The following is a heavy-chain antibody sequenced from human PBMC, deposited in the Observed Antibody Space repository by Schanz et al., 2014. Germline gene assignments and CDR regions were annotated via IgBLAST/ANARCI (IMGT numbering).Heavy chain of an antibody. V-gene: IGHV1-2*05. J-gene: IGHJ3*02. CDR3: AGVHIAACHNNSPGDFDI. Sequence: QVQLVQSGAEVKKPGALVKVSCKASGYTFTSYYMHWVRQAPGQGLEWMGRINAHTGNTQYAQKFQGRVTMTRGTATTTVHLELTRLITDNTVSYYGAGVHIAACHNNSPGDFDIWGQGTRXTVSS. CDR2: INAHTGNT. CDR1: GYTFTSYY. D-gene: IGHD2-21*01.